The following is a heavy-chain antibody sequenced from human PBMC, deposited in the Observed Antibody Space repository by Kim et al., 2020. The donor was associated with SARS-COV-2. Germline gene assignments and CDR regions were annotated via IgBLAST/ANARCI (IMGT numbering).Heavy chain of an antibody. Sequence: SETLSLTCTVSVDSLSSDYWSWNRQPAGKGLEWIGRIYTSGRTNYNPSLQSRVTMSVDMSKNQFSLKLSSVTAADTAAYYCASALGHWGQGTLVTVSS. V-gene: IGHV4-4*07. CDR1: VDSLSSDY. D-gene: IGHD3-16*02. CDR2: IYTSGRT. CDR3: ASALGH. J-gene: IGHJ4*02.